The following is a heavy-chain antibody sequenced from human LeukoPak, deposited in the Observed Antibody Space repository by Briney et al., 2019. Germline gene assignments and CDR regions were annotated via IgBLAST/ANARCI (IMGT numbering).Heavy chain of an antibody. J-gene: IGHJ3*02. CDR2: MNPNGGNT. CDR3: ARSHGDGDAFDI. Sequence: ASVKVSCKASGYTFTSYDINWVRQATGQGLEWMGWMNPNGGNTGYAQKFQGRVTMTRNTSISTAYMELSSLRSEDTAVYYCARSHGDGDAFDIWGQGTMVTVSS. V-gene: IGHV1-8*01. D-gene: IGHD4-17*01. CDR1: GYTFTSYD.